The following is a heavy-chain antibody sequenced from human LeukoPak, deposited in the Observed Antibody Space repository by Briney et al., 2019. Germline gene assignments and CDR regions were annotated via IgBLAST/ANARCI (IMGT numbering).Heavy chain of an antibody. CDR1: EFTFSSYS. CDR3: ARAPVYYDESSGYLKISNWYFDL. Sequence: GGSLRLSCAASEFTFSSYSMNWVRQAPGKVLEWVSSISATGIYRYYADSVKGRFTISRDNAKNSLYLQMNSLRAEDTAVYYCARAPVYYDESSGYLKISNWYFDLWGRGTLVTVSS. J-gene: IGHJ2*01. CDR2: ISATGIYR. D-gene: IGHD3-22*01. V-gene: IGHV3-21*01.